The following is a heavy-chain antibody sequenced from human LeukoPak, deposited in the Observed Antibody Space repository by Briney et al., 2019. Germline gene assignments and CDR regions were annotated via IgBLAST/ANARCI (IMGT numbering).Heavy chain of an antibody. CDR1: GYSISSGYY. Sequence: SETLSLTCTVSGYSISSGYYWGWIRQPPGKGLEWIGSIYHSGSTYYNPSLKSRVTISVDTSKNQFSLKLSSVTAADTAVYYCARDNGDYGNWFDPWGQGTLVTVSS. J-gene: IGHJ5*02. CDR3: ARDNGDYGNWFDP. D-gene: IGHD4-17*01. V-gene: IGHV4-38-2*02. CDR2: IYHSGST.